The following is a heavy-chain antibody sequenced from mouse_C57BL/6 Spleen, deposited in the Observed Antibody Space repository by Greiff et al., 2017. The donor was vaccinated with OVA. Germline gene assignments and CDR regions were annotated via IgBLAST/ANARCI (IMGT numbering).Heavy chain of an antibody. V-gene: IGHV1-82*01. CDR1: GYAFSSSW. CDR3: ARDRFDY. CDR2: IYPGDGDT. Sequence: VKLQESGPELVKPGASVKISCKASGYAFSSSWMNWVKQRPGKGLEWIGRIYPGDGDTNYNGKFKGKATLTADKSSSTAYMQLSSLTSEDSAVYFCARDRFDYWGQGTTLTVSS. J-gene: IGHJ2*01.